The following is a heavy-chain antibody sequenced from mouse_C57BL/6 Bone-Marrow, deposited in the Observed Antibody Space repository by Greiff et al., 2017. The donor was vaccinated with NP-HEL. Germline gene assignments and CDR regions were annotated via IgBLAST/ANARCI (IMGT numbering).Heavy chain of an antibody. J-gene: IGHJ2*01. V-gene: IGHV14-4*01. CDR1: GFNIKDDY. D-gene: IGHD2-12*01. CDR3: TTDSYFDY. CDR2: IDPENGDT. Sequence: VQLQQSGAELVRPGASVKLSCTASGFNIKDDYMHWVKQRPEQGLEWIGWIDPENGDTEYASKFQGKATITADTSSNTAYLQLSSLTSEDTAVYYYTTDSYFDYWGQGTTLTVSS.